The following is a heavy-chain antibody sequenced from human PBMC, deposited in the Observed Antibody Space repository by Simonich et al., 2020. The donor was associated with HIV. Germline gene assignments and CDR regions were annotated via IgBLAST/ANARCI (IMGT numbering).Heavy chain of an antibody. CDR3: ARLYDS. J-gene: IGHJ4*02. V-gene: IGHV4-34*01. Sequence: QVHLQQWGAGLLKPSETLSLTCTVYGESFRGYYWSWIRQPPGNGLEWIGEINHRGSTNYNPSLKSRLTISVDTSKNQFSLKLNSVTAADTAVDYCARLYDSWVQGTLVTVSS. CDR2: INHRGST. CDR1: GESFRGYY.